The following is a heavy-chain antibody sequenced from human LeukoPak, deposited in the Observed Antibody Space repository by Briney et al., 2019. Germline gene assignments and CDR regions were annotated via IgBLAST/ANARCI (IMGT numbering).Heavy chain of an antibody. V-gene: IGHV3-30*02. D-gene: IGHD2-15*01. CDR1: RFTFSSYS. Sequence: PGGSLRLSCAASRFTFSSYSMNWVRQAPGKGLEWVAFIRYDGSNKYYADSVKGRFTISRDNSKNTLYLQMNSLRAEDTAVYYCAKDTSGWSDYWGQGTLVTVSS. CDR2: IRYDGSNK. J-gene: IGHJ4*02. CDR3: AKDTSGWSDY.